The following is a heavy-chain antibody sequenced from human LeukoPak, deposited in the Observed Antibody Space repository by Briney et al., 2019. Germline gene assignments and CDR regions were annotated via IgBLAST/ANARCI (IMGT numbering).Heavy chain of an antibody. J-gene: IGHJ4*02. Sequence: ASVKLSCKASGYTFTSYYMHWVRQAPGQGLEWMGIINPSGGSTSYAQKFQGRVTMTRDTSTSTVYMELSSLRSEDTAVYYCAREKDTAMDKTYYFDYWGQGTLVTVSS. D-gene: IGHD5-18*01. CDR3: AREKDTAMDKTYYFDY. V-gene: IGHV1-46*01. CDR1: GYTFTSYY. CDR2: INPSGGST.